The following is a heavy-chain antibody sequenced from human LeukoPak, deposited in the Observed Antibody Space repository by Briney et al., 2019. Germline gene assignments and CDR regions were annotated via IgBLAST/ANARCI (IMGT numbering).Heavy chain of an antibody. Sequence: SETLSLTCTVSGGSISSSSYYWGWIRQPAGKGLEWIGRIYTSGSTNYNPSLKSRVTMSVDTSKDQFSLKLSSVTAADTAVYYCAREVARSGSSAFDYWGQGTLVTVSS. CDR2: IYTSGST. D-gene: IGHD1-26*01. CDR3: AREVARSGSSAFDY. CDR1: GGSISSSSYY. J-gene: IGHJ4*02. V-gene: IGHV4-61*02.